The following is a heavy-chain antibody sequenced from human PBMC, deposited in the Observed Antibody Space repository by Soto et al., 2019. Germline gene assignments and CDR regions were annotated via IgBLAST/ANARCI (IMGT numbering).Heavy chain of an antibody. Sequence: GASVKVSCQASGYTFTYRYLHWVRQAPGQALEWMGWITPFNGNTNYAQKFQDRVTITRDRSMSTAYMELSSLRSEDTAMYYCARSPGPHYGDEGHAFDIWGQGTMVTVSS. CDR1: GYTFTYRY. D-gene: IGHD4-17*01. CDR2: ITPFNGNT. V-gene: IGHV1-45*02. J-gene: IGHJ3*02. CDR3: ARSPGPHYGDEGHAFDI.